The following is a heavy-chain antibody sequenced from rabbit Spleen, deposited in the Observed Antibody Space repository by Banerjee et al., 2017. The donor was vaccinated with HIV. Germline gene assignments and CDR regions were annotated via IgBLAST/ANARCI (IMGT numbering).Heavy chain of an antibody. CDR3: ARDLTEFIGWNFGW. CDR1: GFSFSDRDV. Sequence: QQQLVESGGGLVQPEGSLTLTCKASGFSFSDRDVMCWVRQAPGKGLEWIACINAVTGKAVYASWAKGRFTFSKTSSTTVTLQMTSLTAADTATYFCARDLTEFIGWNFGWWGPGTLVTVS. D-gene: IGHD4-1*01. V-gene: IGHV1S45*01. CDR2: INAVTGKA. J-gene: IGHJ4*01.